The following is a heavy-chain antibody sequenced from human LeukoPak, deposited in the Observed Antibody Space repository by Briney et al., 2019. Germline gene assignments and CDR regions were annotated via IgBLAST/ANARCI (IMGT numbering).Heavy chain of an antibody. D-gene: IGHD2-15*01. J-gene: IGHJ5*02. V-gene: IGHV4-38-2*02. CDR1: HYSINSGYY. Sequence: TSETLSLTCTVSHYSINSGYYWSWIRQPPGKGLEWIGYIYHSGSTYYNPSLKSRVTISVDRSKNQFSLKLSSVTAADTAVYYCARGTPRIVGDWFDPWGQGTLVTVSS. CDR2: IYHSGST. CDR3: ARGTPRIVGDWFDP.